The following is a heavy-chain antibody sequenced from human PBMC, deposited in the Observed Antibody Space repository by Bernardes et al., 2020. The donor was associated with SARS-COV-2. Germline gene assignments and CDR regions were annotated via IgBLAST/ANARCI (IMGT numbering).Heavy chain of an antibody. D-gene: IGHD6-13*01. V-gene: IGHV3-48*03. CDR1: GFTFSKYE. J-gene: IGHJ6*02. Sequence: GGSLRLSCVASGFTFSKYEMNWVRQGPGKGLEWISHISNSGSTKLYADSVRGRFTISRDNAENSVFLQVNSLRAEDTAVYYCARDAAVGSTYYNAMDVWGQGTTVTVSS. CDR3: ARDAAVGSTYYNAMDV. CDR2: ISNSGSTK.